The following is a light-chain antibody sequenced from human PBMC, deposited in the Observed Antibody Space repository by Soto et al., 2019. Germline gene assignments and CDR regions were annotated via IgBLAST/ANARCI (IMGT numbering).Light chain of an antibody. CDR2: EDN. V-gene: IGLV6-57*04. Sequence: NFMLTHPHSVSESPGQTVTISCTRSSGGIASNYVQWYQHRPGSAPTTVIYEDNQRPSGVPDRCSGSIDSSSNSASLTISGLKTEDEADYYCQSYDSSNQGVVFGGGTKLTVL. J-gene: IGLJ2*01. CDR3: QSYDSSNQGVV. CDR1: SGGIASNY.